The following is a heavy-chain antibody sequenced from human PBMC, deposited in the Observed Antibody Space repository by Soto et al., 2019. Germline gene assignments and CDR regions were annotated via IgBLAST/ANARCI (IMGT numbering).Heavy chain of an antibody. CDR2: IWYDGSNK. J-gene: IGHJ3*02. V-gene: IGHV3-33*01. CDR3: ASGIAVAHDAFDI. Sequence: QVQLVESGGGVVQPGRSLRLSCAASGFTFSSYGMHWVRQAPGKGLEWVAVIWYDGSNKYYADSVKGRFTISRDNSKNTLYLQMNSLRAEDTAVYYCASGIAVAHDAFDIWGQGTMVTVSS. CDR1: GFTFSSYG. D-gene: IGHD6-19*01.